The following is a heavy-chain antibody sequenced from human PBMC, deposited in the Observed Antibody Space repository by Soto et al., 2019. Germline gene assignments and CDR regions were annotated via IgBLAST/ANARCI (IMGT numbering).Heavy chain of an antibody. CDR2: ISSSSSYI. V-gene: IGHV3-21*01. D-gene: IGHD2-15*01. CDR3: ARVIGYCSGGSCYFDY. J-gene: IGHJ4*02. Sequence: ESGGGLVKPGGSLRLSCAASGFTFSSYSMNWVRQAPGKGLEWVSSISSSSSYIYYADSVKGRFTISRDNAKNSLYLQMNSLRAEDTAVYYCARVIGYCSGGSCYFDYWGQGTLVTVSS. CDR1: GFTFSSYS.